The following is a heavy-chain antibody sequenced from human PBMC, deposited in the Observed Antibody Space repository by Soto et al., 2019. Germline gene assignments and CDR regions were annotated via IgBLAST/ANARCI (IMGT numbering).Heavy chain of an antibody. D-gene: IGHD3-3*01. V-gene: IGHV4-34*01. Sequence: SETLSLTCAVYGGSFSGYYWSWIRQPPGKGLEWTGEINHSGSTNYNPSLKSRVTISVDTSKNQFSLKLSSVTAADTAVYYCARGRGITIFGVVIKEPTRKYNWFDPWGQGTLVTVSS. J-gene: IGHJ5*02. CDR2: INHSGST. CDR1: GGSFSGYY. CDR3: ARGRGITIFGVVIKEPTRKYNWFDP.